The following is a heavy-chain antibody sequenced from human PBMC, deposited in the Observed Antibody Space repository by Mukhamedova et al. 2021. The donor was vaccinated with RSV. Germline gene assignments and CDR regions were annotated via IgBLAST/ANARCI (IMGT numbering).Heavy chain of an antibody. J-gene: IGHJ5*02. Sequence: PSLKSRVTISVDTSKNQFSLKLSSVTAADTAVYYCAREQVDRRFLVKKYNWFDPWGQGTLVTVSS. V-gene: IGHV4-30-2*04. CDR3: AREQVDRRFLVKKYNWFDP. D-gene: IGHD3-3*01.